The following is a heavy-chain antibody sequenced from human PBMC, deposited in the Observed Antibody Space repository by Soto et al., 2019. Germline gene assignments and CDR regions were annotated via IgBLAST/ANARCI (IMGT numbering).Heavy chain of an antibody. CDR1: GGSVSSGSYY. J-gene: IGHJ6*02. D-gene: IGHD1-1*01. Sequence: PSETLSLTCTVSGGSVSSGSYYWGWIRQPPGKGLEWIGYIYYSGSTNYNPSLKSRVTISVDTSKNQFSLKLSSVTAADTAVYYCARGEVGTRTYYYYGMDVWGQGTTVTVSS. V-gene: IGHV4-61*01. CDR3: ARGEVGTRTYYYYGMDV. CDR2: IYYSGST.